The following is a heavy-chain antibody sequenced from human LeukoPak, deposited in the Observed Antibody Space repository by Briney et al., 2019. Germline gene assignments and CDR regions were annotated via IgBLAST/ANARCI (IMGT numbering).Heavy chain of an antibody. CDR3: ARVVGDSTGLTFDY. CDR1: GFTFRTYG. Sequence: PGGTLRLSCTGSGFTFRTYGMSWVRQAPGKGLEWVSSISSSSSYIYYADSLKGRFTISRDNAKNSLYLQMNNLRAEDTAVYYCARVVGDSTGLTFDYWGQGTLVTVSS. J-gene: IGHJ4*02. D-gene: IGHD2-21*02. V-gene: IGHV3-21*01. CDR2: ISSSSSYI.